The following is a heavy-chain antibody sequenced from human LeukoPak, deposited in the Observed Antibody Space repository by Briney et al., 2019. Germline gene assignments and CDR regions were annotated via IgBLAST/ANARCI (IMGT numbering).Heavy chain of an antibody. CDR2: ISSSTSYI. CDR1: GFLFTNAW. V-gene: IGHV3-21*01. D-gene: IGHD6-19*01. CDR3: ARGAVPYYYYYMDV. Sequence: GGSLRLSCEAPGFLFTNAWMTWVRQAPGKGLEWVSSISSSTSYIYYADSVKGRFTISRDNAKNSLYLQMNSLRAEDTAVYYCARGAVPYYYYYMDVWGKGTTVTVSS. J-gene: IGHJ6*03.